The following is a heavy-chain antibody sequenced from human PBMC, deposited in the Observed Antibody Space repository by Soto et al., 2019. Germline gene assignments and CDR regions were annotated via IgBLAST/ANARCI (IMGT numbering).Heavy chain of an antibody. Sequence: SETLSLTCAVSGGSISIGGYSWSCIRQPPGKGLEWIGYIYHSGSTYYNPSLKSRVTISVDRSKNQFSLKLSSVTAADTAVYYCARASDTDYYYYGMDVWGQGTTVTVSS. CDR2: IYHSGST. CDR3: ARASDTDYYYYGMDV. J-gene: IGHJ6*02. D-gene: IGHD5-18*01. CDR1: GGSISIGGYS. V-gene: IGHV4-30-2*01.